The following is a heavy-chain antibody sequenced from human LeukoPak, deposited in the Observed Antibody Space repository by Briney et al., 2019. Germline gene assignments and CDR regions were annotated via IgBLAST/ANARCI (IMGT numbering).Heavy chain of an antibody. J-gene: IGHJ4*02. CDR1: GFTFSSYS. CDR3: AKDDSSGYYPRSDYFDY. Sequence: GGSLRLSCAASGFTFSSYSMNWVRQAPGKGLEWVSSITSSSRYIYYADSVKGRFTISRDNSKNTLYLQMNSLRAEDTAVYYCAKDDSSGYYPRSDYFDYWGQGTLVTVSS. D-gene: IGHD3-22*01. CDR2: ITSSSRYI. V-gene: IGHV3-21*04.